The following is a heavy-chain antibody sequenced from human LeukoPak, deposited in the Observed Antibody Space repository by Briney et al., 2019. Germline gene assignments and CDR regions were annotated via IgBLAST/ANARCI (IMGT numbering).Heavy chain of an antibody. D-gene: IGHD2-2*01. V-gene: IGHV1-2*06. Sequence: GASVKVPCKASGYTFTGYHMHWVRQAPGQGLEWMGRINPNSGDTNSAQKFHGRVAMTRDTSISTAFMELTRLRSDDTAVYYCARDYCSSTSCLFDYWGQGTLVTVSS. J-gene: IGHJ4*02. CDR2: INPNSGDT. CDR3: ARDYCSSTSCLFDY. CDR1: GYTFTGYH.